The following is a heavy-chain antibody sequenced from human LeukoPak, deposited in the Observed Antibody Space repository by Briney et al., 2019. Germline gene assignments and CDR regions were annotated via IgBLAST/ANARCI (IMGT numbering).Heavy chain of an antibody. Sequence: PSETLSLTCTVSGGSISSSSYYWGWIRQPPGKGLEWIGSIYYSGSTYYNPSLKSRVTISVDTSKNQFSLKLSSVTAADTAVYYCARDLQEAAAIGIPPFDPWGQGTLVTVSS. V-gene: IGHV4-39*07. CDR3: ARDLQEAAAIGIPPFDP. CDR2: IYYSGST. CDR1: GGSISSSSYY. D-gene: IGHD6-13*01. J-gene: IGHJ5*02.